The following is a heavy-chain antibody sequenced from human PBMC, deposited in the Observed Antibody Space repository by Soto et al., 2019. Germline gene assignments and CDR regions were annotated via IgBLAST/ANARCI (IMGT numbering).Heavy chain of an antibody. J-gene: IGHJ4*02. CDR2: ISSSSSTI. CDR1: GFTFSSYS. CDR3: ARGRFLEWQTRPFDY. V-gene: IGHV3-48*01. Sequence: GESLKISCAASGFTFSSYSMNWVRQAPGKGLEWVSYISSSSSTIYYADSVKGRFTISRDNAKNSLYLQMNSLRAEDTAVYYCARGRFLEWQTRPFDYWGQGTLVTVSS. D-gene: IGHD3-3*01.